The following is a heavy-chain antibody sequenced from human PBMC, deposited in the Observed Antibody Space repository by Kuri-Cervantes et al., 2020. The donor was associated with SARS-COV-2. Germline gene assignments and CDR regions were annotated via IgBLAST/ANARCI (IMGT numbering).Heavy chain of an antibody. D-gene: IGHD6-13*01. V-gene: IGHV3-23*01. J-gene: IGHJ4*02. CDR2: ISGSGGST. CDR3: AKEQYSSIPTYFDY. CDR1: GFTFERFA. Sequence: GESLKISCEVSGFTFERFAMGWVRQAPGKGLEWVSAISGSGGSTYYADSVKGRFTISRDNSKNTLYLQMNSLRAEDTAVYYCAKEQYSSIPTYFDYWGQGTLVTVSS.